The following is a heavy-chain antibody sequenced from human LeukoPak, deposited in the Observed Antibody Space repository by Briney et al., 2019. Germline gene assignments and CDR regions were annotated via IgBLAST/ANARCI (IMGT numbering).Heavy chain of an antibody. Sequence: GGSLRLSCAAFGFTFSSYAMHWVRQAPGKGLEWVAVISYDGSNKYYVDSVKGRFTISRDNSKNTLYLQMNSLRAEDTAVYYCARGSAGRTIWVVVPAAQSSNYYYYGMDVWGQGTTVTVSS. CDR3: ARGSAGRTIWVVVPAAQSSNYYYYGMDV. CDR1: GFTFSSYA. J-gene: IGHJ6*02. CDR2: ISYDGSNK. V-gene: IGHV3-30-3*01. D-gene: IGHD2-2*01.